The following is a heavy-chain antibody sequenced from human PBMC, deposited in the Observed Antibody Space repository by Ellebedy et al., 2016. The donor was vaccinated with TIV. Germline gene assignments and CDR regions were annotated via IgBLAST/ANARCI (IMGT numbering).Heavy chain of an antibody. CDR1: GGSISSYY. CDR2: IYYSGST. J-gene: IGHJ4*02. Sequence: MPGGSLRLSCTVSGGSISSYYWSWIRQPPGKGLEWIGYIYYSGSTNYNPSLKSRVTIAVDTSKKQISLKLSSVTAADTAVNYCARSSGWDRFDYWGQGTLVTVSS. V-gene: IGHV4-59*01. CDR3: ARSSGWDRFDY. D-gene: IGHD6-19*01.